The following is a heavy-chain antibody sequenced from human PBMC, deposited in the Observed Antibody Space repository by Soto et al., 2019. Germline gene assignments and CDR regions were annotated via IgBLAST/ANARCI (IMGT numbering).Heavy chain of an antibody. CDR2: IYYSGST. Sequence: QLQLQESGSGLVKPSQTLSLTCAVSGGSISSGGYSWSWIRQPPGKGLEWIGYIYYSGSTYYNPSLKSRVTISVDTSKNQFSLKLSSVTAADTAVYYCAREGDYGDPFDYWGQGTLVTVSS. J-gene: IGHJ4*02. V-gene: IGHV4-30-2*05. CDR3: AREGDYGDPFDY. CDR1: GGSISSGGYS. D-gene: IGHD4-17*01.